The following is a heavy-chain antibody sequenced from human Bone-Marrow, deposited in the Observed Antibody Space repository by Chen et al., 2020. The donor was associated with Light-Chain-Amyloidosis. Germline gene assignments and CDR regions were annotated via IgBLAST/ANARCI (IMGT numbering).Heavy chain of an antibody. CDR3: ASAGYYDSSGSIVDAFDI. J-gene: IGHJ3*02. CDR2: IYASGST. D-gene: IGHD3-22*01. CDR1: GGSISSGNSY. V-gene: IGHV4-61*02. Sequence: QVQLQESGPGLVKPSQTLSLTCTVSGGSISSGNSYWSWIRQPAGEGLEWIGRIYASGSTDYNPSLKSRVTISVDTSKNQFSLRLSSVTAADTAFYYCASAGYYDSSGSIVDAFDIWGQGTLVTVSS.